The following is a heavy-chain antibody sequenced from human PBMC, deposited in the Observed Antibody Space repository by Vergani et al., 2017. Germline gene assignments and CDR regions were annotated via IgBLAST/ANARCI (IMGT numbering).Heavy chain of an antibody. V-gene: IGHV4-38-2*02. J-gene: IGHJ4*02. CDR3: ARDLYDSSGV. D-gene: IGHD3-22*01. Sequence: QVQLQESGPGLVKPSETLSLTCAVSGYSISSGYYWGWIRQPPGKGLEWIGSIYHSGSTYYNPSLKSRVTISVDTPKNQFSLKLSSVTAADTAVYYCARDLYDSSGVWGQGTLVTVSS. CDR1: GYSISSGYY. CDR2: IYHSGST.